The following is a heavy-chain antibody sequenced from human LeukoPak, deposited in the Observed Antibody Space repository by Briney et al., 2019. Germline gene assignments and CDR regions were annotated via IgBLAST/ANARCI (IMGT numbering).Heavy chain of an antibody. J-gene: IGHJ4*02. CDR1: GFTFSSYG. D-gene: IGHD3-22*01. CDR2: IRYDGSNK. Sequence: GGSLRLSCAASGFTFSSYGMHWVRQAPGKGLEWVAFIRYDGSNKYYADFVKGRFTISRDNSKNTLYVQMNSLRAEDTAVYYCARGTYYSDSSGFDYWGQGTLVTVSS. V-gene: IGHV3-30*02. CDR3: ARGTYYSDSSGFDY.